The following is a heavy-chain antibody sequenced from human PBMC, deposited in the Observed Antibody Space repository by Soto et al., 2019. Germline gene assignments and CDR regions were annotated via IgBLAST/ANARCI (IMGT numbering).Heavy chain of an antibody. CDR2: TYYRSKWYN. CDR1: GDSVSSNSAA. J-gene: IGHJ6*02. D-gene: IGHD2-2*01. V-gene: IGHV6-1*01. CDR3: ARDLIVVVPAALHYGMDV. Sequence: SQTLSLTCAISGDSVSSNSAAWNWIRXSPSRGLEWLGRTYYRSKWYNDYAVSVKSRITINPDTSKNQFSLQLNSVTPEDTAVYYCARDLIVVVPAALHYGMDVWGQGTTVTVSS.